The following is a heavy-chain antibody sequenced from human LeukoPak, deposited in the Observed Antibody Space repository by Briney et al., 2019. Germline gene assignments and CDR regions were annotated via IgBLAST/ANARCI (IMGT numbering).Heavy chain of an antibody. J-gene: IGHJ4*02. CDR1: GYSISSGYY. D-gene: IGHD1-26*01. Sequence: SETLSLTCAVSGYSISSGYYWGWIRQPPGKGLAWIGSIYHSGSTYYNPSLKSRVTISVDTSKNQFSLKLSSVTAADTAVYYCARYEGSSPFDYWGQGTLVTVSS. CDR3: ARYEGSSPFDY. V-gene: IGHV4-38-2*01. CDR2: IYHSGST.